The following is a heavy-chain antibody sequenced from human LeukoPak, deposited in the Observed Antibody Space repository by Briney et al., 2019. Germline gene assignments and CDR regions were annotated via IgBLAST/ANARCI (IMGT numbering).Heavy chain of an antibody. J-gene: IGHJ4*02. CDR2: ISAYNGDT. Sequence: ASVKVSCQASGYTFPNYGISWVRQAPGHGLEWMGWISAYNGDTNYAQTVQGRVTITTNTSTSTSYRELRILPSDDTAVYYCARGTPITGDPYWGQGTLVTVSS. CDR1: GYTFPNYG. D-gene: IGHD7-27*01. V-gene: IGHV1-18*01. CDR3: ARGTPITGDPY.